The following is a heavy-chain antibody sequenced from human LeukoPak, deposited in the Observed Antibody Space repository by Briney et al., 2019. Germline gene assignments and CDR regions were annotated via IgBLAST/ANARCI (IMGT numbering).Heavy chain of an antibody. D-gene: IGHD3-22*01. CDR2: IKSITDGGTT. CDR3: STDDTYYYDTSGYYALGDAFDI. J-gene: IGHJ3*02. Sequence: PGGSLRLSCAASGFTLSNAWMSWVRQAPGKGLEWVGRIKSITDGGTTDYAAPVKGRFTISRDDSKNTLYLQMNSLKTEDTAVYYCSTDDTYYYDTSGYYALGDAFDIWGQGTMVTVSS. CDR1: GFTLSNAW. V-gene: IGHV3-15*01.